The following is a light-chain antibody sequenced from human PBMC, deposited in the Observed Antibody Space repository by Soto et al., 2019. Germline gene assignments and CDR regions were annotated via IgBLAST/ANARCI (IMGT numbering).Light chain of an antibody. CDR3: TSYTSSGPWV. CDR1: SGDVGGYNY. Sequence: QSVLTQPAPVSGSPGQSITISCTGTSGDVGGYNYVSWYQFDPGKAPKLIIYEVNNRPSGVSNRFSGSKSGNTASLTISGLQAEDEADYYCTSYTSSGPWVFGGGTKLTVL. J-gene: IGLJ3*02. V-gene: IGLV2-14*01. CDR2: EVN.